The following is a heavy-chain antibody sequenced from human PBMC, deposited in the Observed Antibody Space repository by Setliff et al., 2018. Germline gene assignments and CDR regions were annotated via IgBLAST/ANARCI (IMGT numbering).Heavy chain of an antibody. D-gene: IGHD1-20*01. Sequence: GGSLRLSCSTSGFTFDDYAMHWVRQAPGKGLEWVSLISWDGTRTNYVDSLKGRVTISRDNAKNSLYLEMNSLRAEDTAVYYCARDGIDAFDIWGQGTMVTVSS. CDR2: ISWDGTRT. CDR1: GFTFDDYA. J-gene: IGHJ3*02. CDR3: ARDGIDAFDI. V-gene: IGHV3-43D*04.